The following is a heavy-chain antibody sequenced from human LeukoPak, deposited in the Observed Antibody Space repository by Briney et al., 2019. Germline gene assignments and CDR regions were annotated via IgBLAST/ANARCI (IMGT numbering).Heavy chain of an antibody. CDR2: IYYSGST. J-gene: IGHJ6*02. D-gene: IGHD2-2*01. CDR3: ARGYCSSTSCYGMDV. V-gene: IGHV4-4*02. CDR1: GVSITSSSW. Sequence: PSETLSLTCAVSGVSITSSSWWSWVRPPPGQGLEWIGEIYYSGSTNYNPSLKSRVTISVDKSKNQFSLKLSSVTAADTAVYYCARGYCSSTSCYGMDVWGQGTTVTVSS.